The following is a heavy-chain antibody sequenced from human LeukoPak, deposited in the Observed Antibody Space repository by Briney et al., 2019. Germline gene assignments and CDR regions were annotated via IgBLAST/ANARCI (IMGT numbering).Heavy chain of an antibody. CDR2: IKQDGSEK. V-gene: IGHV3-7*01. Sequence: PGGSLRLSCAVSGFTFSRHWMSWVCQAPGKGLEWLANIKQDGSEKYYVDSVEGRFTISRDNAKNSLYLQMNSLRAEDTAVYYCARSYYGSGTSYGMDVWGQGTTVTVSS. CDR3: ARSYYGSGTSYGMDV. J-gene: IGHJ6*02. D-gene: IGHD3-10*01. CDR1: GFTFSRHW.